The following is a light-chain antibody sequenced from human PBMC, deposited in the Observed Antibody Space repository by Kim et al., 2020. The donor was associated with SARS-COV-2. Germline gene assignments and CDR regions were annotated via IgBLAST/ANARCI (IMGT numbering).Light chain of an antibody. CDR2: DVS. CDR3: CSYAGSYTFWV. V-gene: IGLV2-11*01. J-gene: IGLJ3*02. CDR1: SSDVGGYNY. Sequence: GTISCDGTSSDVGGYNYVAWYQQHPGKAPKLMIYDVSKRPSGVPERFSGSKSGNTASLTISGLQAEDEADYYCCSYAGSYTFWVFGGGTQLTVL.